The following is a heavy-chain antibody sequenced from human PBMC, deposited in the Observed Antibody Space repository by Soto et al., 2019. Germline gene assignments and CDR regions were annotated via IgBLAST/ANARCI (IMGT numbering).Heavy chain of an antibody. V-gene: IGHV3-23*01. D-gene: IGHD5-12*01. CDR1: GFSFGTFV. CDR2: ITDSGYTA. CDR3: ARECVDTVTSITIPFDY. J-gene: IGHJ4*02. Sequence: PGGSLRLSCAASGFSFGTFVMTWFRQAPGGGLEWVASITDSGYTASYADSVKGRFTISRDNSKNTLYLQMNSLRADDTAVYYCARECVDTVTSITIPFDYWGQGALVTVS.